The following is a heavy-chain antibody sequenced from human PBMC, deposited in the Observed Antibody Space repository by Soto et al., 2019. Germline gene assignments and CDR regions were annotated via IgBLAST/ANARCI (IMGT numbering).Heavy chain of an antibody. CDR1: GFTFSDHY. J-gene: IGHJ5*02. CDR3: ARVPLLAGAADPRGWFDP. V-gene: IGHV3-72*01. D-gene: IGHD2-15*01. Sequence: EMQLVESGGGLVQPGGSLRLSCAASGFTFSDHYMDWVRQAPGKGLEWVGRIRNKANSYDTEYAASVKGRFTISRDDSKDSLYLQMNSLRTEDTAVYYCARVPLLAGAADPRGWFDPWGQGTLVTVSS. CDR2: IRNKANSYDT.